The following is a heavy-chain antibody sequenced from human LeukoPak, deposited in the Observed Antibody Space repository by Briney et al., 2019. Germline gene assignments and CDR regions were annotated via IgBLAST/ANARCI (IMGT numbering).Heavy chain of an antibody. D-gene: IGHD2-2*01. CDR2: IKSKSDGGTT. CDR1: GFTFNNAW. V-gene: IGHV3-15*01. Sequence: KPGGSLRLSCGASGFTFNNAWMTWVRQAPGKGLEWVGRIKSKSDGGTTDYAAPVRGRFTISRDDSNNTLYLQMNSLKTEDTAVYYCTRNAHSDYWGQGTLVSVSS. CDR3: TRNAHSDY. J-gene: IGHJ4*02.